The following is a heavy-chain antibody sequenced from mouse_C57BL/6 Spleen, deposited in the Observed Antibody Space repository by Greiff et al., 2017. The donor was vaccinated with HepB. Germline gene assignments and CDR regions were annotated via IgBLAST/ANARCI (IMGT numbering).Heavy chain of an antibody. D-gene: IGHD1-1*01. CDR2: IDPSDSYT. CDR1: GYTFTSYW. Sequence: QVQLQQPGAELVMPGASVKLSCKASGYTFTSYWMHWVKQRPGQGLEWIGEIDPSDSYTNYNQKFKGKSTLTVDKSSSTAYMQLSSLTSEDSAVYYCASRTSVGGFAYWGQGTLVTVSA. CDR3: ASRTSVGGFAY. J-gene: IGHJ3*01. V-gene: IGHV1-69*01.